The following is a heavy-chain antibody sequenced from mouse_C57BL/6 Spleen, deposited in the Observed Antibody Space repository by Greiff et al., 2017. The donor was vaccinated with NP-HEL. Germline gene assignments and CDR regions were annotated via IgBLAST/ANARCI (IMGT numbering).Heavy chain of an antibody. Sequence: EVQLQQSGPVLVKPGASVKMSCKASGYTFTDYYMNWVKQSHGKSLEWIGVINPYNGGTSYNQKFKGKATLTVDKSSSTAYMELNSLTSEDSAVYYCARDYYGSSGYAMDYWGQGTSVTVSS. CDR2: INPYNGGT. J-gene: IGHJ4*01. V-gene: IGHV1-19*01. CDR1: GYTFTDYY. D-gene: IGHD1-1*01. CDR3: ARDYYGSSGYAMDY.